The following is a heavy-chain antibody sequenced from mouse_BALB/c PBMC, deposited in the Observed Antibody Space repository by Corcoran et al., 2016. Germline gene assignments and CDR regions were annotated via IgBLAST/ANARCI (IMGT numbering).Heavy chain of an antibody. V-gene: IGHV1-26*01. J-gene: IGHJ4*01. CDR3: ARSTTVVDYAMDY. CDR2: INPYNGAT. D-gene: IGHD1-1*01. CDR1: GYSFTCYY. Sequence: EVQLQQSGPELVKPGASVKISCKASGYSFTCYYMHWVKQSHVKSLEWIGRINPYNGATSYNQNFKDKASLTVDKSSSTAYMELHSLTSEDSAVYYCARSTTVVDYAMDYWGQGTSVTVSS.